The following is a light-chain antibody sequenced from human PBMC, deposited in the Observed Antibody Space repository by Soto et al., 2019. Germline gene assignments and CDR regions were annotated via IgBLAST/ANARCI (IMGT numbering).Light chain of an antibody. J-gene: IGLJ3*02. Sequence: QSALTQPASVSGSPGQSITISCTGTSSDVGAYNHVSWYQQHPGKVPKVMIYEVNNRPSGVSNRFSASKSGNTASLTISGLQAEDEATYYCSSFTSGGTWVFGGGNKVTVL. CDR1: SSDVGAYNH. CDR2: EVN. CDR3: SSFTSGGTWV. V-gene: IGLV2-14*03.